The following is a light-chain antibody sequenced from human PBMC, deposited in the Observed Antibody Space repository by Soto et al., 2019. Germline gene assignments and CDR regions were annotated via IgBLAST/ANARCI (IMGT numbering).Light chain of an antibody. CDR3: LVGYSDAWV. CDR1: AGAVTSDHG. V-gene: IGLV7-46*01. CDR2: DGY. Sequence: QAVVTQEPSLTVSPGGTVTLTCGSSAGAVTSDHGPYWFQQNPGQAPKPLIYDGYNQPSWTPARFSGSPLGGKAALTLAREQPDEEAEYYCLVGYSDAWVFGGGTKLTVL. J-gene: IGLJ3*02.